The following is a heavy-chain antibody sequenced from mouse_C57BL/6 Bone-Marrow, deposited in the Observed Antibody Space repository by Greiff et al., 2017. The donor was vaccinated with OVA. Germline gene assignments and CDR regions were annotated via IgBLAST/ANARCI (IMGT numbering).Heavy chain of an antibody. CDR1: GFSLTSYG. CDR2: IWRGGST. CDR3: AKNGLLRTYAMDY. Sequence: VQLKESGPGLVQPSQSLSITCTVSGFSLTSYGVHWVRQSPGKGLEWLGVIWRGGSTDYNAAFMSRLSITKDNSKSQVFFKMNSLQADDTAIYYCAKNGLLRTYAMDYWGQGTSVTVSS. J-gene: IGHJ4*01. D-gene: IGHD2-3*01. V-gene: IGHV2-5*01.